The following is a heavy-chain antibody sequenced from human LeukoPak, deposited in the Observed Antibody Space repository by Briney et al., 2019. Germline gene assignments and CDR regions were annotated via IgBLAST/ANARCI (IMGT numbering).Heavy chain of an antibody. D-gene: IGHD6-19*01. J-gene: IGHJ4*02. CDR1: GGSISSSSYY. CDR2: IYYSGST. V-gene: IGHV4-39*01. Sequence: PSETLSLTCTVSGGSISSSSYYWGWIRQPPGKGLEWIGSIYYSGSTYYNPSLKSRVTISVDTSKNQFSLKLSSVTAADTAVYYCASLYSRGHRHYWGQGTLVTVSS. CDR3: ASLYSRGHRHY.